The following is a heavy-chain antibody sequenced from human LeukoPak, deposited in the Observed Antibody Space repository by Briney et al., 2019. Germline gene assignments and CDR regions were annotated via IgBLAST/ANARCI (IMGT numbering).Heavy chain of an antibody. CDR3: TKDRVRATLDY. J-gene: IGHJ4*02. CDR1: GFTFSSYA. V-gene: IGHV3-23*01. D-gene: IGHD3-10*01. Sequence: GGSLRLSCAASGFTFSSYAMSWVRQAPGKGLEWVSAVSGSGGSTYYADSVKGRSTISRDNSKNTLYLQMNSLRAEDTAVYYCTKDRVRATLDYWGQGTLVTVSS. CDR2: VSGSGGST.